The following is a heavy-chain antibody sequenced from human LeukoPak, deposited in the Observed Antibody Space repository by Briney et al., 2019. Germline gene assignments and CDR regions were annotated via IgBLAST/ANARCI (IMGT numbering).Heavy chain of an antibody. CDR1: GYTSTGYY. CDR2: INPNSGGT. D-gene: IGHD5-12*01. V-gene: IGHV1-2*02. J-gene: IGHJ6*02. Sequence: ASVKVSCKASGYTSTGYYMHWVRQAPGQGLEWMGWINPNSGGTNYAQKFQGRVTMTRDTSISTAYMELSRLRSDDTAVYYCARGGYPRSLYYYYGMDVWGQGTTVTVSS. CDR3: ARGGYPRSLYYYYGMDV.